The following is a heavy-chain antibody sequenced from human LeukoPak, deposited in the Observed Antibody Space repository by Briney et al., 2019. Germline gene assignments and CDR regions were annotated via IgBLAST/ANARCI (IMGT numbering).Heavy chain of an antibody. CDR2: IYYSGSA. V-gene: IGHV4-39*01. Sequence: SETLSLTCTVSGGSISKSSYYWGWIRQPPGKGLEWIGSIYYSGSAHYNPSLKSRVTISVDTSKNQFSLKLSSVTAADTAMYYCARTINYYDTSGYYYWGQGTLVTGSS. D-gene: IGHD3-22*01. CDR1: GGSISKSSYY. CDR3: ARTINYYDTSGYYY. J-gene: IGHJ4*02.